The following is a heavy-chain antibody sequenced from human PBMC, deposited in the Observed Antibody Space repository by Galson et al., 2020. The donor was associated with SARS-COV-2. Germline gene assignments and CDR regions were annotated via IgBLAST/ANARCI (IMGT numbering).Heavy chain of an antibody. CDR1: GFTFSSYG. CDR2: IWYDGSNK. J-gene: IGHJ6*02. D-gene: IGHD3-9*01. V-gene: IGHV3-33*06. Sequence: GGSLRLSCAASGFTFSSYGMHWVRQAPGKGLEWVAVIWYDGSNKYYADSVKGRFTISRDNSKNTMYLQMYSLRAEDTAVYYCAKWETRYYDILTGYYGVDYYYYYGMDVWGQGTTVTVSS. CDR3: AKWETRYYDILTGYYGVDYYYYYGMDV.